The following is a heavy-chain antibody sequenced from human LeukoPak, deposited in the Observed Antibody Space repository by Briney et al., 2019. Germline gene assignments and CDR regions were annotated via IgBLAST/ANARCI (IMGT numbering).Heavy chain of an antibody. Sequence: SETLSLACTVSGGSIRSSSYYWGWIRQPPGKGLEWIGSIYYSGSTYYNPSLKSRVTISVDTSKNQFSLKLSSVTAADTAVYYCASLRERSYYTRGFDYWGQGTLVTVSS. J-gene: IGHJ4*02. CDR1: GGSIRSSSYY. D-gene: IGHD1-26*01. V-gene: IGHV4-39*01. CDR2: IYYSGST. CDR3: ASLRERSYYTRGFDY.